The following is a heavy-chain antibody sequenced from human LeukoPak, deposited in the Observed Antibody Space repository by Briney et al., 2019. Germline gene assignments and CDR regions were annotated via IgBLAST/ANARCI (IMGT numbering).Heavy chain of an antibody. J-gene: IGHJ4*02. V-gene: IGHV3-30*02. D-gene: IGHD1-26*01. CDR2: IRYDGSNK. Sequence: GGSLRLSCAASGFTFSSYGMHWVRQAPGKGLEWVAFIRYDGSNKYYADSVKGRFTISRDNSKNTLYLQMNSLRAEDTAVYYCAKGSGSGSSRGYFDYWGQGTLVTVSS. CDR3: AKGSGSGSSRGYFDY. CDR1: GFTFSSYG.